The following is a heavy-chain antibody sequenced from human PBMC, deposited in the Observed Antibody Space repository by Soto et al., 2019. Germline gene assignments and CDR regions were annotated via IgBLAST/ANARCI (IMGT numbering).Heavy chain of an antibody. CDR3: AREENCSDGVCYSEYFQR. J-gene: IGHJ1*01. CDR1: GSIFTAYS. D-gene: IGHD2-15*01. CDR2: VNPSGGST. Sequence: QVQLVQSGAEVKKPGASVKVSCRASGSIFTAYSMHWVRQAPGKGLGGMGVVNPSGGSTNYAQKFRGRITMTRDTSTSTVYMDLSSLTSEDTAVYYCAREENCSDGVCYSEYFQRWGQGTLVTVSS. V-gene: IGHV1-46*01.